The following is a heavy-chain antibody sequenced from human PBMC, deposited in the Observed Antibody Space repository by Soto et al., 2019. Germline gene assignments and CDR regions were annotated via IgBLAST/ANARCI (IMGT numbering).Heavy chain of an antibody. J-gene: IGHJ4*02. V-gene: IGHV3-30-3*01. D-gene: IGHD5-12*01. CDR1: GFTFSSYA. Sequence: GGSLRLSCAASGFTFSSYAMNWVRQAQGKGLEWVAVISYDGSNKYYADTVKGRFTISRDNSKNPLYLQLNSLRAEDKAVYYCATFTGLLEMATTKEIDYWGQGTLVTVSS. CDR3: ATFTGLLEMATTKEIDY. CDR2: ISYDGSNK.